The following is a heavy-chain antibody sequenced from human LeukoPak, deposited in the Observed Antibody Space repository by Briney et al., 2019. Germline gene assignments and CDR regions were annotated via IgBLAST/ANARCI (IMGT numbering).Heavy chain of an antibody. CDR1: GFTFSSYW. D-gene: IGHD4-17*01. Sequence: GGSLRLSCAASGFTFSSYWTHWVRQAPGKGLVWVSRINSDGSSTSYADSVKGRFTISRDNAKNTLYLQMNSLRAEDTAVYYCAREEDDYGDYERFYGMDVWGQGTTVTVSS. CDR2: INSDGSST. J-gene: IGHJ6*02. V-gene: IGHV3-74*01. CDR3: AREEDDYGDYERFYGMDV.